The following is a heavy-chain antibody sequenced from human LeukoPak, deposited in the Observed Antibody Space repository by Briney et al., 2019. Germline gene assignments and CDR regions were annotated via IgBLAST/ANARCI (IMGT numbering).Heavy chain of an antibody. D-gene: IGHD6-19*01. CDR2: MSSSGIS. CDR1: GGSISSGSYY. Sequence: SQTLPLTCTVSGGSISSGSYYWSWIRQPAGKGLEWIGRMSSSGISTYSPSLKSRVTISIDTSRNQFSMNLNSVTAADTAVYYCAKGAGPPWFDPWGQGTLVTVSS. V-gene: IGHV4-61*02. J-gene: IGHJ5*02. CDR3: AKGAGPPWFDP.